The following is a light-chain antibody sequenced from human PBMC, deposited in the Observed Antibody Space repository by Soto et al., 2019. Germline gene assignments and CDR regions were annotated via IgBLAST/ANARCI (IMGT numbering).Light chain of an antibody. CDR2: GAS. CDR3: QQYGSSPPVT. J-gene: IGKJ4*01. V-gene: IGKV3-20*01. CDR1: QSVRSNY. Sequence: EIVLTQSPGALSLSPGERATLSCRASQSVRSNYLAWYQQKPGQAPRLLIYGASSRATGIPDRFSGSGSGTDFTLPISRLEPEDLAVYYCQQYGSSPPVTFGGGTRVEIK.